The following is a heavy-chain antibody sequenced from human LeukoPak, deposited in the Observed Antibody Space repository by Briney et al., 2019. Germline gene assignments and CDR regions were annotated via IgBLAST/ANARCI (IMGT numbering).Heavy chain of an antibody. Sequence: WGSLRLSCAASGFTFSSYGIHWVRQAPGKGLEWVAVISNDRTNKYYADSVKGRFTISRDNSKNTLYLQMNSLRAEDTAVYYCAKETGRWELEWGQGTLVSVSS. CDR1: GFTFSSYG. CDR2: ISNDRTNK. J-gene: IGHJ4*02. CDR3: AKETGRWELE. D-gene: IGHD1-26*01. V-gene: IGHV3-30*18.